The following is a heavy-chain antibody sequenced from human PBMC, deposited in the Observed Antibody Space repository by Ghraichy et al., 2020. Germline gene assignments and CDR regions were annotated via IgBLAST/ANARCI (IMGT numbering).Heavy chain of an antibody. CDR2: ISYDGSNK. Sequence: GGSLRLSCAASGFTFSSYGMHWVRQAPGKGLEWVAVISYDGSNKYYADSVKGRFTISRDNSKNTLYLQMNSLRAEDTAVYYCAKDNDDYYGSGSYYYYYGMDVWGQGTTVTVSS. J-gene: IGHJ6*02. CDR3: AKDNDDYYGSGSYYYYYGMDV. D-gene: IGHD3-10*01. CDR1: GFTFSSYG. V-gene: IGHV3-30*18.